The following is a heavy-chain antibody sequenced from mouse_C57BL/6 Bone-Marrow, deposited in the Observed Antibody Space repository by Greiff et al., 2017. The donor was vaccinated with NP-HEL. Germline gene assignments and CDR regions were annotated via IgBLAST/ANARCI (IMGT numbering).Heavy chain of an antibody. CDR1: GFTFSSYA. J-gene: IGHJ3*01. V-gene: IGHV5-4*01. CDR2: ISDGGSYT. Sequence: EVKLQESGGGLVKPGGSLKLSCAASGFTFSSYAMSWVRQTPEKRLEWVATISDGGSYTYYPDNVKGRFTISRDNAKNNLYLQMSHLKSEDTAMYYCARESWGQGTLVTVSA. CDR3: ARES.